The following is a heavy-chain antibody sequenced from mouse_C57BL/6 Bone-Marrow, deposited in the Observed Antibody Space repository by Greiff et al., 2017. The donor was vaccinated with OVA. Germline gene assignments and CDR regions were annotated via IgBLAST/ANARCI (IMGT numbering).Heavy chain of an antibody. V-gene: IGHV1-76*01. CDR2: IYPGSGNT. Sequence: QVQLQQSGAELVRPGASVKLSCQASGYTFTDYYINWVKQRPGQGLEWIARIYPGSGNTYYNEKFKGKATLTEAKSSSTAYMQLSSLTSEDSSVYFCARIYYGNYVPYFDYWGQGTTLTVSS. J-gene: IGHJ2*01. CDR3: ARIYYGNYVPYFDY. CDR1: GYTFTDYY. D-gene: IGHD2-1*01.